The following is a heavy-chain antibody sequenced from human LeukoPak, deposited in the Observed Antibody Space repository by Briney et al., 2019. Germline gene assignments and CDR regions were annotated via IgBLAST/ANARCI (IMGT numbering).Heavy chain of an antibody. D-gene: IGHD3-22*01. Sequence: GRSLRLSCAASGFTFSSYGMHWVRQAPGKGLEWVAVISYDGTNKYYADSVKGRFTISRDNSKNTLYLQMNSLRDEDTAVYYCARVPLYDRSGYYFDYWGLGTLVTVSS. CDR3: ARVPLYDRSGYYFDY. V-gene: IGHV3-30*03. CDR1: GFTFSSYG. J-gene: IGHJ4*02. CDR2: ISYDGTNK.